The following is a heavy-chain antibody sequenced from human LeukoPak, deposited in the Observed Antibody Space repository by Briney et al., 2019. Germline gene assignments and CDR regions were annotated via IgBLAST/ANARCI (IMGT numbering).Heavy chain of an antibody. CDR3: TTGGSVIVAGTRAFDI. V-gene: IGHV3-15*07. D-gene: IGHD5-12*01. CDR2: IKSEIDGGTT. Sequence: RGSLRLSCAASYFTFTNTWMNWVRQAPGKGLEWVGRIKSEIDGGTTDYAAPVQGRFTISRDDSQGTLYLQMNSLKTEDTAVYYCTTGGSVIVAGTRAFDIWGQGTLVTVSS. CDR1: YFTFTNTW. J-gene: IGHJ3*02.